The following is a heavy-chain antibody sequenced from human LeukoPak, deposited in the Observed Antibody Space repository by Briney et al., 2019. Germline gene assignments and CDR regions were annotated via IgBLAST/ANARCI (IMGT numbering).Heavy chain of an antibody. V-gene: IGHV4-59*01. CDR3: ARDSFYPESGGRSSDVFDS. Sequence: SETLSLTPTVPGVFFLSYHWRWSRPSPASVLELVGHFFDTGRTNCNPSLKSRVTISIDTSKNQFSLRLTSVTAADTAVYYCARDSFYPESGGRSSDVFDSWGLGTMVTVSS. CDR1: GVFFLSYH. J-gene: IGHJ3*02. D-gene: IGHD2-15*01. CDR2: FFDTGRT.